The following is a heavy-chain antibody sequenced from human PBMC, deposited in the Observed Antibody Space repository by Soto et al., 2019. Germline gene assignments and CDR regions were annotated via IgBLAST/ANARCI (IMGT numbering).Heavy chain of an antibody. CDR2: INYSGNI. D-gene: IGHD6-13*01. CDR1: GDSVTSRSYY. V-gene: IGHV4-61*01. J-gene: IGHJ5*02. CDR3: ARGNIAASGTKFDP. Sequence: QVQLQESGPGLVKPSETLSLTCTVSGDSVTSRSYYWTWVRQPPGKGLEWIGYINYSGNINYNPSLKSRSTVPLNTSTNQCSLKLTSVTAADTAINYCARGNIAASGTKFDPWGQETLVTVSS.